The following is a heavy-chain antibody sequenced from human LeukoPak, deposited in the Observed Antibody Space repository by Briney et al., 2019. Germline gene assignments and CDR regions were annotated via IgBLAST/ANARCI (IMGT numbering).Heavy chain of an antibody. CDR1: GFTVSSNY. J-gene: IGHJ4*02. Sequence: GGSLRLSCAASGFTVSSNYMSWVRPAPGGGLGWVSVIYSGAITYYADSVKGRFTISRDNSKNSLYLQMNSLRAEDTAVYYCARGQVGSYYPHYFVYWGQGTLVTVSS. CDR3: ARGQVGSYYPHYFVY. CDR2: IYSGAIT. V-gene: IGHV3-66*01. D-gene: IGHD1-26*01.